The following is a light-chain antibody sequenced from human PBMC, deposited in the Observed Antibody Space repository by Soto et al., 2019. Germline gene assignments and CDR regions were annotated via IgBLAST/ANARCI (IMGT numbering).Light chain of an antibody. J-gene: IGKJ1*01. CDR2: GAS. Sequence: EIVMTQSPATLSVSPGERATLSCRASQSVSSNLAWYQQKPGQAPRLLIYGASTRATGIPARFSGSGSGTELTLTISSLKYQDFEVYYCQQYNNWRTFGQGTKVDIK. CDR1: QSVSSN. CDR3: QQYNNWRT. V-gene: IGKV3-15*01.